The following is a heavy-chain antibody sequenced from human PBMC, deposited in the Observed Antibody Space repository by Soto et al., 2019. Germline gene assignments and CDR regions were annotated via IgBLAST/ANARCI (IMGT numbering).Heavy chain of an antibody. CDR2: MNPNSGNT. CDR3: ARSPPRVERNNYAGGWFDP. CDR1: GYTFTSYD. V-gene: IGHV1-8*01. D-gene: IGHD4-4*01. J-gene: IGHJ5*02. Sequence: QVQLVQSGAEVKKPGASVKVSCKASGYTFTSYDINWVRQATGQGLEWMGWMNPNSGNTGYPQKFQGRVTMTRNTSISTAYMELSRLRFEDTAVYYCARSPPRVERNNYAGGWFDPLGQGTLVTGSS.